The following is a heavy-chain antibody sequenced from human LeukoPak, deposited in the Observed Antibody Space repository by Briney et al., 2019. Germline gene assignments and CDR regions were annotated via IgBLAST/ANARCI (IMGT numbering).Heavy chain of an antibody. D-gene: IGHD1-14*01. V-gene: IGHV4-4*02. J-gene: IGHJ6*03. CDR2: IFYSGST. CDR1: GGSIFSTNW. CDR3: ARDRKYYYHMDV. Sequence: SETLSLTCAVSGGSIFSTNWWSWVRQPPGKGLEWIGQIFYSGSTSYSPSLKSRVTISMDKSKNQFSLRLTSVTAADTAVYYCARDRKYYYHMDVWGKGTTVTVSS.